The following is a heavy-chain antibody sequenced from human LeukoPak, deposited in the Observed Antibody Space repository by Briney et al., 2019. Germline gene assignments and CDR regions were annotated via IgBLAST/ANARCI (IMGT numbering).Heavy chain of an antibody. D-gene: IGHD2-2*01. Sequence: GGSLRLSCAASGFTFSSYSMNWVRQAPGKGLEWVSSIISSSSYIYYADSVKGRFTISRDNAKNSLYLQMNSLRAEDTAVYYCARGLRYCSSTSCPETWGQGTLVTVSS. CDR1: GFTFSSYS. CDR2: IISSSSYI. CDR3: ARGLRYCSSTSCPET. V-gene: IGHV3-21*01. J-gene: IGHJ5*02.